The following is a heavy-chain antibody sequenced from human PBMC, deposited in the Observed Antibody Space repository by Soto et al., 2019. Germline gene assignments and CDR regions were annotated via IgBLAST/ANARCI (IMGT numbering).Heavy chain of an antibody. Sequence: EVQLLESGGGLVQPGGSLRLSCAASGFIFTNYAMNWVRQAPGKGLEWVSSISGSGGRVYYADSVKGRFTISRDNSENTLYLQMSSLRADDAAVYYCAKDPVVSSTSSWFYFDYWGRGTLVTVSS. V-gene: IGHV3-23*01. D-gene: IGHD6-13*01. CDR1: GFIFTNYA. CDR2: ISGSGGRV. J-gene: IGHJ4*02. CDR3: AKDPVVSSTSSWFYFDY.